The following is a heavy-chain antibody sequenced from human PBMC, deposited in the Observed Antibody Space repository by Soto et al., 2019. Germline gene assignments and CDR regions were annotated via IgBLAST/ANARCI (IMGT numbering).Heavy chain of an antibody. V-gene: IGHV1-69*08. CDR1: GGTFSSYT. Sequence: QVQLVQSGAEVKKPGSSVKVSCKASGGTFSSYTISWVRQAPGQGLEWMGRNIPILGIANYAQKFQGRVTITADKSTSTAYMELSSLRSEDTAVYYCAREYYGSGSTYYYYGMDVWGQGTTVTVSS. CDR3: AREYYGSGSTYYYYGMDV. D-gene: IGHD3-10*01. CDR2: NIPILGIA. J-gene: IGHJ6*02.